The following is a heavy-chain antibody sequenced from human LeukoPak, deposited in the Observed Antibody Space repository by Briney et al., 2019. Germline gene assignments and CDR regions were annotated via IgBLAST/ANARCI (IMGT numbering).Heavy chain of an antibody. CDR3: AKDRSLWFGELQN. CDR1: GFTFSSYA. CDR2: IHGSGGST. D-gene: IGHD3-10*01. V-gene: IGHV3-23*01. J-gene: IGHJ4*02. Sequence: GGSLRLSCAASGFTFSSYAVSWVRQAPRKGLEWVSGIHGSGGSTYYADSVKGRFTISRDNSKNTVYLEMNSLRAEDTALYYCAKDRSLWFGELQNWGQGTLVTVSS.